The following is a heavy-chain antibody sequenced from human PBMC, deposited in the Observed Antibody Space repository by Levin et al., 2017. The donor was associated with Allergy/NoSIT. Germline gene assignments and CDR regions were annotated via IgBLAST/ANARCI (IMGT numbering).Heavy chain of an antibody. V-gene: IGHV1-2*06. D-gene: IGHD6-13*01. Sequence: GESLKISCKASGYTFTGYYMHWVRQAPGQGLEWMGRINPNSGGTNYAQKFQGRVTMTRDTSISTAYMELSRLRSDDTAVYYCARIGQRGPGIAAAGTFDYWGQGTLVTVSS. CDR3: ARIGQRGPGIAAAGTFDY. CDR1: GYTFTGYY. J-gene: IGHJ4*02. CDR2: INPNSGGT.